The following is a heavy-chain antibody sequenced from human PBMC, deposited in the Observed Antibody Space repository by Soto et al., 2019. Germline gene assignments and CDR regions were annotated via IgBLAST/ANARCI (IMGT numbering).Heavy chain of an antibody. CDR1: GFIFSDFA. CDR2: VSVYGGST. CDR3: ARSQAGDSHWYFDL. J-gene: IGHJ2*01. Sequence: DVQLLESGGDLVQPGESLRLSCAASGFIFSDFAMSWVRQTPGKGLEWVSAVSVYGGSTHYSDAVKGRFTISRDNSSDSLFLQMNSLRAEDTAVYYCARSQAGDSHWYFDLWGRGTLVTVSS. V-gene: IGHV3-23*01. D-gene: IGHD2-21*01.